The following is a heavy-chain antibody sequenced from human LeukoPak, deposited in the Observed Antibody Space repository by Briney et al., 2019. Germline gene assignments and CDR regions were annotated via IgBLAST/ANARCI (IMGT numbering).Heavy chain of an antibody. J-gene: IGHJ4*02. D-gene: IGHD3-22*01. Sequence: ASVKVSCKASGYTFTGYYMHWVRQAPGQGLEWMGWINLNSGGTNYAQKFQGRVTMTRDTSISTAYMELSRLRSDDTAVYYCARTYYDSSGYCFDYWGQGTLVTVSS. V-gene: IGHV1-2*02. CDR1: GYTFTGYY. CDR3: ARTYYDSSGYCFDY. CDR2: INLNSGGT.